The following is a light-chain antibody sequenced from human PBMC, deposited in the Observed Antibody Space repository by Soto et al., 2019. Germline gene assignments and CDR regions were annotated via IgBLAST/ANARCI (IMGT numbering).Light chain of an antibody. J-gene: IGKJ2*01. V-gene: IGKV4-1*01. Sequence: DIVMTQSPDSLAVPLGERATINCKSSQSVLYSANNKNYLAWYQQKPGRSPKLLIYWASTRESGVPDRFSGSGSGTDFTLTISSLQAEDVAVYYCQQYYSKYTFGQGTKPEIK. CDR1: QSVLYSANNKNY. CDR2: WAS. CDR3: QQYYSKYT.